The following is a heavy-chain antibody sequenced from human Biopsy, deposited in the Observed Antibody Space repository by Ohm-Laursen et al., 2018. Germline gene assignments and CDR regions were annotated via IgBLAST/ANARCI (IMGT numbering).Heavy chain of an antibody. CDR1: GYSFSNYW. CDR3: ARRSTTYCSSTSCSFDY. Sequence: SLTLSCAATGYSFSNYWMHWVRQAPGKGPVWVSRINSDGSSTSYADSVKGRFTISRYNAKNTLYLQMDSLRVEDTAVYYCARRSTTYCSSTSCSFDYWGQGTLVTVSS. J-gene: IGHJ4*02. D-gene: IGHD2-2*01. V-gene: IGHV3-74*01. CDR2: INSDGSST.